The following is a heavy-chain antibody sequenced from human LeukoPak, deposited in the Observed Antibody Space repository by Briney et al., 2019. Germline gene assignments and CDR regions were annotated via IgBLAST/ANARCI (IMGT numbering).Heavy chain of an antibody. CDR1: GGSISSYY. V-gene: IGHV4-59*01. Sequence: QPSETLSLTCTVSGGSISSYYWSWIRQPPGKGLEWIGYIYYSGSTNYNPSLKSRVTISVDTSKNQFSLKLSSVTAADTAVYYCARWFGELNPWFDPWGQGTLVTVSS. CDR3: ARWFGELNPWFDP. D-gene: IGHD3-10*01. J-gene: IGHJ5*02. CDR2: IYYSGST.